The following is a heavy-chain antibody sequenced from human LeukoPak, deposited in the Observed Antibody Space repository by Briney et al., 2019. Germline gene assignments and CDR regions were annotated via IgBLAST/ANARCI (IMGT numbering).Heavy chain of an antibody. V-gene: IGHV4-34*01. CDR2: INHSGST. J-gene: IGHJ4*02. CDR1: GGSFSGYY. CDR3: ARQRSGSYPGYYFDY. Sequence: SETLSLTCAVYGGSFSGYYWSWIRQPPGKGLEWIGEINHSGSTNYNPSLKSRVTISVDTSKNQFSLKLSSVTAADTAVYYCARQRSGSYPGYYFDYWGQGTLVTVSS. D-gene: IGHD1-26*01.